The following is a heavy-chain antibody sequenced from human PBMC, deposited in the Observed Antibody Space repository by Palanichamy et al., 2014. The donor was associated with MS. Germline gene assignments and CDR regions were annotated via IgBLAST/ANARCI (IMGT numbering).Heavy chain of an antibody. CDR2: TYYRSNWNS. Sequence: QVRLQQSGPGLVKPSQTLSLTCAISGDSVSSNSAAWNWIRQSPSRGLEWLGRTYYRSNWNSDYAAFVKGRITINADTSKNQFSLQLTSLTPEDTAVYYCARGWALDPWGQGTLVTVSS. D-gene: IGHD1-26*01. V-gene: IGHV6-1*01. CDR1: GDSVSSNSAA. J-gene: IGHJ5*02. CDR3: ARGWALDP.